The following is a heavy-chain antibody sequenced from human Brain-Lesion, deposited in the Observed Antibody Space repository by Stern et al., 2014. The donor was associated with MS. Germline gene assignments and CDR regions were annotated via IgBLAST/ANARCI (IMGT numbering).Heavy chain of an antibody. J-gene: IGHJ6*02. V-gene: IGHV4-61*02. CDR2: IFNSGST. CDR3: ARGRVVPGFQYYATDV. CDR1: GGSISSGGYY. Sequence: DQLVESGPGLVKPSQTLSLSCTVSGGSISSGGYYWSWIRQPAGKGLEWIGRIFNSGSTSYNPSLQSRGTISIDTSKNQFSLRLNPMTAADTAVYYCARGRVVPGFQYYATDVWGQGTTVIVSS. D-gene: IGHD2-2*01.